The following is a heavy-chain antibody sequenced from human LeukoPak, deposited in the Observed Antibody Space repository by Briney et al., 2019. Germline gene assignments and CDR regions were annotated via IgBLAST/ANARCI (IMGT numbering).Heavy chain of an antibody. Sequence: PGGSLRLSCAASGFTFSSYGMSWVRQAPGKGLEWVSAISGSGGSTYYADSVKGRFTISRDNSKNTLYLQMNSLGAEDTAVYYCAKDPTTVVTYFDYWGQGTLVTVSS. V-gene: IGHV3-23*01. J-gene: IGHJ4*02. CDR2: ISGSGGST. D-gene: IGHD4-23*01. CDR3: AKDPTTVVTYFDY. CDR1: GFTFSSYG.